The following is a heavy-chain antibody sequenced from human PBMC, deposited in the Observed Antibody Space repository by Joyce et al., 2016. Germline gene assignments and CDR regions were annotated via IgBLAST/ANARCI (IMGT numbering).Heavy chain of an antibody. V-gene: IGHV3-23*01. D-gene: IGHD2-8*01. J-gene: IGHJ4*02. CDR1: GFTFRNYD. Sequence: EVQLSESGGGLVQPGGAMRLSCAASGFTFRNYDMSWVRHAAGKGLEWVSTISSGGETTFQADTVKGRFTISRDNSKSTLHLHMSSLRAEDMATYYCAKTNGAVTTTIEYWGQGALVTVSS. CDR3: AKTNGAVTTTIEY. CDR2: ISSGGETT.